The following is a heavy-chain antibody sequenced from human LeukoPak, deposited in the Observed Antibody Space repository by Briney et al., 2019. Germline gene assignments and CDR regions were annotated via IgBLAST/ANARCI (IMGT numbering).Heavy chain of an antibody. CDR1: GYTFTSYG. D-gene: IGHD5-24*01. J-gene: IGHJ3*02. Sequence: ASVKVSCKASGYTFTSYGISWVRQAPGQGLEWMGWISAYNGNTNYAQKLQGRVTMTTDTSTSTAYMELRSLRSDDTAVYYCARPFGGYKSVSYQKNAFDIWGQETMVTVSS. CDR2: ISAYNGNT. V-gene: IGHV1-18*01. CDR3: ARPFGGYKSVSYQKNAFDI.